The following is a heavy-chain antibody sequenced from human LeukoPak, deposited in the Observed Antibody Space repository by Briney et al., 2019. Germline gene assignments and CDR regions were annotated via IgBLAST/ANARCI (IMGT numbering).Heavy chain of an antibody. J-gene: IGHJ4*02. V-gene: IGHV3-74*01. Sequence: GGSLRLSCAVSGFTFSSSWVHWVRQAPGKGLVWVSHIKTDGSTTAYADSVKGRFTISRDNTKNTLYLQMNSLRAEDTGVYYCATGNQQLPRSTPDYWGQGTLVTVSS. CDR3: ATGNQQLPRSTPDY. CDR1: GFTFSSSW. CDR2: IKTDGSTT. D-gene: IGHD2-2*01.